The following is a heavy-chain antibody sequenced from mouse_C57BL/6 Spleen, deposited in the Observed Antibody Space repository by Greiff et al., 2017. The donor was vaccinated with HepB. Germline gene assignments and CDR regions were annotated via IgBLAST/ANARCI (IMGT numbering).Heavy chain of an antibody. D-gene: IGHD1-1*01. CDR1: GFTFSDYY. CDR3: ARDKGFGNYYGSRNAMDY. J-gene: IGHJ4*01. V-gene: IGHV5-16*01. Sequence: DVKLVESEGGLVQPGSSMKLSCTASGFTFSDYYMAWVRQVPEKGLEWVANINYDGSSTYYLDSLKSRFIISRDNAKNILYLQMSSLKSEDTATYYCARDKGFGNYYGSRNAMDYWGQGTSVTVSS. CDR2: INYDGSST.